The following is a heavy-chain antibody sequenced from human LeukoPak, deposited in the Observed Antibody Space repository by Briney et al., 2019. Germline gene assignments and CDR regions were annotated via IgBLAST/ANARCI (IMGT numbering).Heavy chain of an antibody. CDR2: INPSGGST. J-gene: IGHJ4*02. Sequence: ASVKVSCKASGYTFTTYYIHWVRQAPGQGLEWMGIINPSGGSTNYAQKFQGRVTMTRDTSTSTVYMELSSLRSEDTAVYYCARRRGTGWYDYWGQGTLVTVSS. CDR3: ARRRGTGWYDY. V-gene: IGHV1-46*01. CDR1: GYTFTTYY. D-gene: IGHD6-19*01.